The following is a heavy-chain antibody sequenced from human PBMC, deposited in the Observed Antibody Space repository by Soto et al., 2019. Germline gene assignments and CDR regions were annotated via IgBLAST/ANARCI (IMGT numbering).Heavy chain of an antibody. CDR1: GGSISSYY. Sequence: QVQLQESGPGLVKPSETLSLTCTVSGGSISSYYWSWIRQPPGKGLEWIGYIYYSGSTNYNPSLTSRVTISVDTSKNQFSLKVSSVTAADTAVYYCARRAGKWAGYGMDVWGQGTTVTVSS. V-gene: IGHV4-59*01. CDR3: ARRAGKWAGYGMDV. D-gene: IGHD1-26*01. CDR2: IYYSGST. J-gene: IGHJ6*02.